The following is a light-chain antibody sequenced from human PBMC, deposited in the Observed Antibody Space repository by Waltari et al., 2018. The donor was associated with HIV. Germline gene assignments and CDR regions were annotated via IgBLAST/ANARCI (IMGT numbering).Light chain of an antibody. CDR2: EVS. CDR1: SRDAGGYKY. CDR3: SSYAGSNTDVV. V-gene: IGLV2-8*01. Sequence: QSALTQPPSASGSPGQSVTISCPGTSRDAGGYKYVFWYQQHPGKAPKLLIYEVSKRPSGVPDRFSGSKSGNTASLTVSGLQAEDEADYYCSSYAGSNTDVVFGGGTKLTVL. J-gene: IGLJ2*01.